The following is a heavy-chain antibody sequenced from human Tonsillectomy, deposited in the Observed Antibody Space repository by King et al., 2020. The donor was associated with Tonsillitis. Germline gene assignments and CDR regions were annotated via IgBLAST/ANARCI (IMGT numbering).Heavy chain of an antibody. J-gene: IGHJ6*02. Sequence: QLVQSGAEVKKPGESLKISCKGSGYSFTSYWIGWVRQMPGKGLEWMGIIYPDDSDIIYSPSFQGQVTVSADKSISTAFLQWNSLKASDTAIYYCASSIQYSSARSYFYSFGMDVWGQGTTVTVSS. V-gene: IGHV5-51*01. CDR2: IYPDDSDI. D-gene: IGHD6-19*01. CDR1: GYSFTSYW. CDR3: ASSIQYSSARSYFYSFGMDV.